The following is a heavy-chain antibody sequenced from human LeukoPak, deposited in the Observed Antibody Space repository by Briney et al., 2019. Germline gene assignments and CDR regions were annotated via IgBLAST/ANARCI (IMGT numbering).Heavy chain of an antibody. CDR3: ARLDYGGYYYYYGMDV. D-gene: IGHD4-23*01. CDR1: GGSISSSNW. CDR2: IYHSGST. V-gene: IGHV4-4*02. Sequence: SETLSLTCAVSGGSISSSNWWSWVRQPPGKGLEWIGEIYHSGSTNYNPSLKSRVTISVDKSKNQFSLKLSSVTAAGTAVYYCARLDYGGYYYYYGMDVWGQGTTVTVSS. J-gene: IGHJ6*02.